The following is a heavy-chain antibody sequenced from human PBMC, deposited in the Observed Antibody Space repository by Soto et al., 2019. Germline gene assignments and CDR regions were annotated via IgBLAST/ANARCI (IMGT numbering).Heavy chain of an antibody. D-gene: IGHD6-13*01. CDR1: GGSISSGGYY. CDR3: ARAESSSWYGGYYYGMDV. CDR2: IYYSGST. Sequence: QVQLQESGPGLVKPSQTLSLTCTVSGGSISSGGYYWSWIRQHPGKGLEWIGYIYYSGSTYYNPXXNTRGTIPVAXXKXQXXLNLSPVTAADTAVYYCARAESSSWYGGYYYGMDVWGQGTTVTVSS. V-gene: IGHV4-31*03. J-gene: IGHJ6*02.